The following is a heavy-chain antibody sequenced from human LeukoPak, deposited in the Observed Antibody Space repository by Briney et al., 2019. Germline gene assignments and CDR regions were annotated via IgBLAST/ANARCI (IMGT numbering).Heavy chain of an antibody. CDR1: GFTFSSYA. V-gene: IGHV3-30*14. CDR3: ARGCTSTNCYSYYFDY. CDR2: ISYDGSNK. Sequence: GGSLRLSCAASGFTFSSYAMHWVRQAPGKGLEWVAVISYDGSNKYYADSVKGRFTISRDNSKNTLYLQMNSLRAEDTAVYYCARGCTSTNCYSYYFDYWGQGTLVTVSS. D-gene: IGHD2-2*01. J-gene: IGHJ4*02.